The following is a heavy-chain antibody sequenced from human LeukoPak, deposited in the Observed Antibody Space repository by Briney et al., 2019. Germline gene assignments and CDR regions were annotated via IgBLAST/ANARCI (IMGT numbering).Heavy chain of an antibody. Sequence: AGSLRPSCAASGFTFSNDCMHCDRQPPGEGLVWVSRINTDGSSTTYADSVKGRFTISRDNAKNTLYLQMNSLRVEDTGVYYCARSRAGFYHYWGQGTLVTVSS. CDR1: GFTFSNDC. CDR3: ARSRAGFYHY. V-gene: IGHV3-74*01. CDR2: INTDGSST. J-gene: IGHJ4*02. D-gene: IGHD2/OR15-2a*01.